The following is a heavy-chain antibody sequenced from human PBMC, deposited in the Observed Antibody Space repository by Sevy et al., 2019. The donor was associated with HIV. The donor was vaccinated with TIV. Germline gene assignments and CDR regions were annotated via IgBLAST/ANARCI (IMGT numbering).Heavy chain of an antibody. Sequence: GGSLRLSCAASGFTFSSYAMHWVRQAPGKGLEWVAVISYDGSNKYYADSVKGRFTISRDNSKNTLYLQMNSLRTEDTAVYYYARDPGSGKNVFFDYWAQRTLVTASS. V-gene: IGHV3-30-3*01. CDR3: ARDPGSGKNVFFDY. J-gene: IGHJ4*02. CDR1: GFTFSSYA. CDR2: ISYDGSNK. D-gene: IGHD3-10*01.